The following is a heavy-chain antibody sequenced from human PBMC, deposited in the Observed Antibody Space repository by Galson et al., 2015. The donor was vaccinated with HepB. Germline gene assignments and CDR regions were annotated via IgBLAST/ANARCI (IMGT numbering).Heavy chain of an antibody. CDR3: ARDGSLSDYVWGSYRSDAFDI. CDR1: GYTFTGYY. V-gene: IGHV1-2*04. J-gene: IGHJ3*02. D-gene: IGHD3-16*02. Sequence: SVKVSCKASGYTFTGYYMHWVRQAPGQGLEWMGWINPNSGGTNYAQKFQGWVTMTRDTSISTAYMELSRLRSDDTAVYYCARDGSLSDYVWGSYRSDAFDIWGQGTMVTVSS. CDR2: INPNSGGT.